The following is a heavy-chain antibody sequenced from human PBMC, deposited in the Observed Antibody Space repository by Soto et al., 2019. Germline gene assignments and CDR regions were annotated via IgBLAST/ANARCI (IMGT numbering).Heavy chain of an antibody. CDR3: ARGGGGTMIVVVTFSFDY. CDR1: GFTFSSYA. Sequence: PGGSLRLSCSASGFTFSSYAMHWVRQAPGKGLEYVSAISSNGGSTYYADSVKGRFTISRDNSKNTLYLQMNSLRAEDTAVYYCARGGGGTMIVVVTFSFDYWGQGTLVTVSS. J-gene: IGHJ4*02. CDR2: ISSNGGST. V-gene: IGHV3-64*04. D-gene: IGHD3-22*01.